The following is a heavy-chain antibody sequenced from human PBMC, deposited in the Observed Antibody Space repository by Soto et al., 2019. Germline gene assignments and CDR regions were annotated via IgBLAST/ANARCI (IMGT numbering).Heavy chain of an antibody. CDR1: GDSVSSNSAA. V-gene: IGHV6-1*01. D-gene: IGHD6-13*01. J-gene: IGHJ4*02. Sequence: SQTLSLTCAISGDSVSSNSAAWNWIRQSPSRGIEWLGRTYYRSKWYNDYAVSVKSRITINPDTSKNQFSLQLNSVTPEDTAVYYCARTPRDSSSCAPNIDYSGQGTLVTVST. CDR3: ARTPRDSSSCAPNIDY. CDR2: TYYRSKWYN.